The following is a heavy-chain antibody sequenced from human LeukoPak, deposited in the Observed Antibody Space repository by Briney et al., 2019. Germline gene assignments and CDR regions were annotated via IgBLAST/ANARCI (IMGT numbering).Heavy chain of an antibody. CDR1: GYTXTGYF. D-gene: IGHD6-13*01. Sequence: ASVKVSCKASGYTXTGYFMHWVRQAPGQGLEWMGWINPNSGGTNYAQKFQGRVNMTRDTSISTAYMELSRLRSDDTAVYYCARDTMGQKLDAFDIWGQGTMVTFSS. J-gene: IGHJ3*02. CDR2: INPNSGGT. CDR3: ARDTMGQKLDAFDI. V-gene: IGHV1-2*02.